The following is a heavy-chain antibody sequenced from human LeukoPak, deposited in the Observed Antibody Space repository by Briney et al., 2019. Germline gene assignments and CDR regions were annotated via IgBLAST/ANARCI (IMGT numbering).Heavy chain of an antibody. CDR3: ARVGGSYYDFWSGLKTLDY. V-gene: IGHV1-2*02. CDR2: INPNSGGT. J-gene: IGHJ4*02. Sequence: ASVKVSCKASGYTFTGYYMHWVRQAPGQGLEWMGWINPNSGGTNYAQKFQGRVTMTRDTSISTAYMELSRLRSDDTAVYYCARVGGSYYDFWSGLKTLDYWGQGTLVTVSS. D-gene: IGHD3-3*01. CDR1: GYTFTGYY.